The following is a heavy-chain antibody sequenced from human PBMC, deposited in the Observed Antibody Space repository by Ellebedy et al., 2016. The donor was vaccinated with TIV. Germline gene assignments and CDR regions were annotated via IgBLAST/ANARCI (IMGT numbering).Heavy chain of an antibody. Sequence: MPSETLSLTCSVSGSSISSGYYWGWIRQPPGRGLEWSGSMYHSGSTYYSPSLKSRVTISVDTSKNQLSLRLSSVTAADTALYFCTRDGRDYYDRSGHDYWGQGTLVTVSS. J-gene: IGHJ4*02. CDR1: GSSISSGYY. CDR2: MYHSGST. V-gene: IGHV4-38-2*02. D-gene: IGHD3-22*01. CDR3: TRDGRDYYDRSGHDY.